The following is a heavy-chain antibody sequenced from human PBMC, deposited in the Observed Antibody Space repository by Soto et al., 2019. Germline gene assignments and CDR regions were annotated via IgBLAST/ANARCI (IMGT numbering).Heavy chain of an antibody. CDR2: VYYSGST. CDR1: NGSIGTYY. Sequence: SETLSLTCTVSNGSIGTYYWTWVRQPPGKGLEWIGYVYYSGSTNYNPSLKSRVGMSIDTSKNQFSLELKSVTAADTATYFCVRDYLLTGFDTWGQGTLVTVSS. CDR3: VRDYLLTGFDT. V-gene: IGHV4-59*01. J-gene: IGHJ5*02. D-gene: IGHD3-9*01.